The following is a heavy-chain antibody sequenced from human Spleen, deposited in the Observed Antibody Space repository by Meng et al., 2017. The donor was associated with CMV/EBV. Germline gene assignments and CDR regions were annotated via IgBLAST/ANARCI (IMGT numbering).Heavy chain of an antibody. CDR3: ARGRFASPNAYDM. J-gene: IGHJ3*02. D-gene: IGHD3-3*01. CDR1: GYTFTSYG. V-gene: IGHV1-18*01. Sequence: ASVKVSCKASGYTFTSYGISWVRQAPGQGLEWMGWISAYNGNTNYAQKLQGRVTVTTDKSTNTFYLELRSLTSDDTAIYYCARGRFASPNAYDMWGQGAMVTVSS. CDR2: ISAYNGNT.